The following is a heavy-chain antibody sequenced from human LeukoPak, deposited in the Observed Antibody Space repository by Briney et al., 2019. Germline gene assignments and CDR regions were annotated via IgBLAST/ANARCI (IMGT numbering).Heavy chain of an antibody. J-gene: IGHJ4*02. CDR1: GDSITGYY. CDR3: ARMKVIVVATRFFDPSYYFDY. CDR2: INHSGST. D-gene: IGHD3-22*01. V-gene: IGHV4-34*01. Sequence: SETLSLTCSVSGDSITGYYWGWIRQPPGKGLEWIGEINHSGSTNYNPSLKSRVTISVDTSKNQFSLKLSSVTAADTAVYYCARMKVIVVATRFFDPSYYFDYWGQGTLVTVSS.